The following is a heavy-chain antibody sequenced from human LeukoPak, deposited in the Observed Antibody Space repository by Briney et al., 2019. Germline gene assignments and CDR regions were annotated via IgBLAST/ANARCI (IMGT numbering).Heavy chain of an antibody. J-gene: IGHJ4*02. Sequence: SVKVSCKASGGTFSSYAISWVRQAPGQGLEWMGGIIPIFGAANYAQKFQGRVTITADESTSTAYMELSSLRSEDTAVYYCARAPNYYDSKDPAFDYWGQGTLVTVSS. D-gene: IGHD3-22*01. CDR3: ARAPNYYDSKDPAFDY. CDR1: GGTFSSYA. CDR2: IIPIFGAA. V-gene: IGHV1-69*13.